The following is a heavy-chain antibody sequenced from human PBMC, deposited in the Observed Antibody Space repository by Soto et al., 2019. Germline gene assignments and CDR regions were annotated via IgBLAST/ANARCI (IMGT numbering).Heavy chain of an antibody. Sequence: GGSLRLSCAASGFTVSSNYMSWVRQAPGKGLEWVSVIYSGGSTYYADSVKGRFTISRDNSKNTLYLQMNSLRAEDTAVYYCARDRPICSGGSCYSEVGHYWGQGTLVTVSS. CDR3: ARDRPICSGGSCYSEVGHY. CDR1: GFTVSSNY. J-gene: IGHJ4*02. D-gene: IGHD2-15*01. CDR2: IYSGGST. V-gene: IGHV3-53*01.